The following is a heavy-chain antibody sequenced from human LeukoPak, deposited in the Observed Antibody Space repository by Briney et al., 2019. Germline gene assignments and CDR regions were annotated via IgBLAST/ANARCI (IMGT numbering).Heavy chain of an antibody. V-gene: IGHV3-23*01. CDR2: ISGSGGST. J-gene: IGHJ4*02. CDR1: GFTVSSNY. CDR3: AKQDYYGSGPQRGNFDY. D-gene: IGHD3-10*01. Sequence: GGSLRLSCAASGFTVSSNYMSWVRQAPGKGLEWVSAISGSGGSTYYADSVKGRFTISRDNSKNTLYLQMNSLRAEDTAVYYCAKQDYYGSGPQRGNFDYWGQGTLVTVSS.